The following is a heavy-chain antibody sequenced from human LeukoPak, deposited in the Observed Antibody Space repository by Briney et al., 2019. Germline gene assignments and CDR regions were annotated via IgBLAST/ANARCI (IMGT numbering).Heavy chain of an antibody. D-gene: IGHD4-17*01. Sequence: ASVKVSCKASGYTFTGYYMHWVRQAPGQGLEWMGWINPNSGGTNYAQKFQGWVTMTRDTSISTAYMELSRLRSDDTAVYYCARMENDYGDYAYYYGMDVWGQGTTVTVSS. CDR2: INPNSGGT. CDR1: GYTFTGYY. CDR3: ARMENDYGDYAYYYGMDV. J-gene: IGHJ6*02. V-gene: IGHV1-2*04.